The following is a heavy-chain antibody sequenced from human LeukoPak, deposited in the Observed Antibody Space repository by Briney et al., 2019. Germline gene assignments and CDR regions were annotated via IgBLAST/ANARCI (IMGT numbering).Heavy chain of an antibody. D-gene: IGHD4-23*01. J-gene: IGHJ4*02. CDR3: AKWSRNSIYYFDY. CDR2: ISGSGGST. V-gene: IGHV3-23*01. Sequence: GGSLRLSCAASGFTFSSYAMSWVRQAPGKRLEWVSAISGSGGSTYYADSVKGRFTISRDNSKNTLYLQMNSLRAEDTALYYCAKWSRNSIYYFDYWGQGTLVTVSS. CDR1: GFTFSSYA.